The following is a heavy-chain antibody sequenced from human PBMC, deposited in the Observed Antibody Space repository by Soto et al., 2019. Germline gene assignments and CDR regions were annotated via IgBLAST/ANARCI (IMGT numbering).Heavy chain of an antibody. D-gene: IGHD3-22*01. CDR3: ARGVVGDYYDSSGYYSTRAGSFDY. CDR1: GGTFSSYA. CDR2: IIPIFGTA. V-gene: IGHV1-69*06. J-gene: IGHJ4*02. Sequence: QVQLVQSGAEVKKPGSSVKVSCKASGGTFSSYAISWVRQAPGQGLEWMGGIIPIFGTANYAQKFQGRVTITADKSTSTAYMELSSLRSDDTAVYYCARGVVGDYYDSSGYYSTRAGSFDYWGQGTLFTVSS.